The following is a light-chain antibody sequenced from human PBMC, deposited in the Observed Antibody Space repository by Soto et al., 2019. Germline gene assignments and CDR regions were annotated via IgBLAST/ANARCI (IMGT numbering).Light chain of an antibody. V-gene: IGLV2-11*01. CDR2: DVS. J-gene: IGLJ1*01. CDR3: CSYAGDYSYV. CDR1: SSDVGGYNY. Sequence: QSALTQPRSVSGSPGQSVTISCTGTSSDVGGYNYVSWYQQHPGKAPELMVYDVSKRPSGVPDRFSGSKSGNTASLTISGLQAEDEADYYCCSYAGDYSYVFGTGTKVTV.